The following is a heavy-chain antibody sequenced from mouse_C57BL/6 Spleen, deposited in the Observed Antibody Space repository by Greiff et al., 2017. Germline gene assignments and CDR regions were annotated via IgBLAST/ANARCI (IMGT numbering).Heavy chain of an antibody. V-gene: IGHV1-55*01. CDR3: ARPYGSSRYWYFDV. CDR2: IYPGSGST. J-gene: IGHJ1*03. Sequence: QVQLQQPGAELVKPGASVKMSCKASGYTFTSYWITWVKQRPGQGLEWIGDIYPGSGSTNYNEKFKSKATLTVDTSSSPAYMQLSSLTSEDSAVYYCARPYGSSRYWYFDVWGTGTTVTVSS. D-gene: IGHD1-1*01. CDR1: GYTFTSYW.